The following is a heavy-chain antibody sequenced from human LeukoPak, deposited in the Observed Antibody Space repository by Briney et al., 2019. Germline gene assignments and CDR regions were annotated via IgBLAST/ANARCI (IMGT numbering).Heavy chain of an antibody. CDR3: VRGYDHVWGSPFDY. V-gene: IGHV3-48*03. J-gene: IGHJ4*02. Sequence: GGSLRLSCAASGLVVSTYPMNWVRQAPGKGLEWFSYISSSGTTIYYADSVKGRFTISRDNAKNSLYLQMYSLRAEDTAVYYFVRGYDHVWGSPFDYWGQGILVTVSS. CDR1: GLVVSTYP. CDR2: ISSSGTTI. D-gene: IGHD3-16*01.